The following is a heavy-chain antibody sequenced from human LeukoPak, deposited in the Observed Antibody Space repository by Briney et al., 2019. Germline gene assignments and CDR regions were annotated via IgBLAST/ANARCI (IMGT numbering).Heavy chain of an antibody. CDR2: INSGGSST. CDR1: GFTFSNYW. D-gene: IGHD4-11*01. Sequence: GGSLRLSCAASGFTFSNYWLHWVRQVPGKGLVWVSRINSGGSSTTYADSVKGRFTICRDNAKNTLYLQMNSLRAEDTAVYYCARSNQADDYWGQGTLVTVSS. J-gene: IGHJ4*02. V-gene: IGHV3-74*01. CDR3: ARSNQADDY.